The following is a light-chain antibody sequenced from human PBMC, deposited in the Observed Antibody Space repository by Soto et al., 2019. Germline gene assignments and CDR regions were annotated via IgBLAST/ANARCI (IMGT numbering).Light chain of an antibody. CDR3: QQSYITPPS. J-gene: IGKJ1*01. CDR1: RSISSY. V-gene: IGKV1-39*01. Sequence: DIQMTQSPSSLSASVGDRVTITCRASRSISSYLNWYQQKPGKAPNLLIYAASSLQSGVPSRFSGSGSGTEFPLTISSLQPEEFATYYGQQSYITPPSFGQGTKVEIK. CDR2: AAS.